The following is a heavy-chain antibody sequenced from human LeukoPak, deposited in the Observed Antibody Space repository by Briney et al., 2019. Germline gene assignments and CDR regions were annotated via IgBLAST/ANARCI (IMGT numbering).Heavy chain of an antibody. CDR2: INWNGGST. CDR3: ARCVRYRGSSLFHYYYYMDV. CDR1: GFTFDDYG. V-gene: IGHV3-20*04. D-gene: IGHD6-13*01. Sequence: GGSLRLSCAASGFTFDDYGMSWVRQAPGKGLEWVSGINWNGGSTGYADSVKGRFTISRDNAKNSLYLQMNSLRAEDTALYYCARCVRYRGSSLFHYYYYMDVWGKGTTVTVSS. J-gene: IGHJ6*03.